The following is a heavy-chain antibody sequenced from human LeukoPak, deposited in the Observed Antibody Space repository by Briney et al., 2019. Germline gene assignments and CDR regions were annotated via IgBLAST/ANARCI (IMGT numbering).Heavy chain of an antibody. V-gene: IGHV6-1*01. CDR2: TYYRSKWYN. CDR1: GDSVSSNSAA. CDR3: ARAPNTGYSSGWYPGKWFDP. D-gene: IGHD6-19*01. Sequence: SQTLSLTCAISGDSVSSNSAAWNWIRQSPSRGLEWLGRTYYRSKWYNDYAVSVKSRITINPDTSKNQFYLQLNSVTPEDTAVYDCARAPNTGYSSGWYPGKWFDPWGQGTLVTVSS. J-gene: IGHJ5*02.